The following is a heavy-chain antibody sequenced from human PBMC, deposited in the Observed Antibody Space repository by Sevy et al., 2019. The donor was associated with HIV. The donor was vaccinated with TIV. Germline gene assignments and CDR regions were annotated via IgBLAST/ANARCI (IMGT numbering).Heavy chain of an antibody. V-gene: IGHV3-11*06. CDR1: GFTFNDYY. Sequence: GGSLRLSCTASGFTFNDYYMSWIRQAPGKGLEWVSYISGLSNYINYADSVKGRFSISRDNVKDSLYLQMNSLRADDTAVYFCARRAVNWDHFEYWGQGTLVTVSS. CDR2: ISGLSNYI. J-gene: IGHJ4*02. CDR3: ARRAVNWDHFEY. D-gene: IGHD1-26*01.